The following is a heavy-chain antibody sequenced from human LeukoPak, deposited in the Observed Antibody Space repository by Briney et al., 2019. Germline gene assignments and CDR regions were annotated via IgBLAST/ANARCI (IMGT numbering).Heavy chain of an antibody. Sequence: GWSLRLSCAASGFTFSSYAMSWVRQAPGKGVEWVSAISGSGGSTYYADSVKGRFTISRDNSKNTLYLQMNSLRAEDTAVYYCAKGLEQLVDLGSDYWGQGTLVTVSS. CDR2: ISGSGGST. CDR1: GFTFSSYA. CDR3: AKGLEQLVDLGSDY. V-gene: IGHV3-23*01. J-gene: IGHJ4*02. D-gene: IGHD6-13*01.